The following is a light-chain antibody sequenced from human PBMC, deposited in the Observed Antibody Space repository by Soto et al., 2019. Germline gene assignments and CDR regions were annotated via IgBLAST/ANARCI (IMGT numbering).Light chain of an antibody. CDR1: QSVSSNY. Sequence: EIVVTQSPGTLSLSPGERATLSCRASQSVSSNYLAWYQQKPGQAPRLVIYGASSRATGIPDRFSGSGSGTDFTLTISRLEPEDSAVYYCQQYGXPTVTFGQGXRLEIK. CDR2: GAS. J-gene: IGKJ5*01. CDR3: QQYGXPTVT. V-gene: IGKV3-20*01.